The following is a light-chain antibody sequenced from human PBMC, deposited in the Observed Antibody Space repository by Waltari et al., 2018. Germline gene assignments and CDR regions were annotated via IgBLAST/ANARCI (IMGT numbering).Light chain of an antibody. Sequence: QSVLTQPPSASGTPGQRVTISCSGSSSNIGSNYVYWYQQRPGTAPKLLIYRSNQRPSGVPDRFSGSKSGTSASLAISGLRSEDEADYYCAAWDDNLSGGVFGGGTKLTVL. CDR3: AAWDDNLSGGV. J-gene: IGLJ3*02. CDR1: SSNIGSNY. V-gene: IGLV1-47*01. CDR2: RSN.